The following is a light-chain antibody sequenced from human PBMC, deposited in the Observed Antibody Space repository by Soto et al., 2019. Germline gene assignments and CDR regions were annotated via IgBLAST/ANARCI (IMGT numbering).Light chain of an antibody. CDR2: GAS. CDR3: QQRNNWPPIT. CDR1: QSVSSSY. J-gene: IGKJ5*01. Sequence: EIVLTQSPGTLSLSPGERATLSCRAIQSVSSSYLAWYQQKPGQAPRLLIYGASSRATGIPDRFSGSGSGTDFTLTISRLEPEDFALYYCQQRNNWPPITFGQGTRLEI. V-gene: IGKV3D-20*02.